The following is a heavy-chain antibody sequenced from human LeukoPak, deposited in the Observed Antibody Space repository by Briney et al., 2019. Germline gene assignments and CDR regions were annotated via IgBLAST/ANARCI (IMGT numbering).Heavy chain of an antibody. CDR2: IYWDDDK. Sequence: TLSLTCSVSGGSITSSNYYWGWIRQPPGKALEWLALIYWDDDKRYSPSLKSRLTITKDTSKNQVVLTMTNMDPVDTATYYCAHFYSSSLRDYFDYWGQGTLVTVSS. CDR1: GGSITSSNYY. V-gene: IGHV2-5*02. J-gene: IGHJ4*02. D-gene: IGHD6-6*01. CDR3: AHFYSSSLRDYFDY.